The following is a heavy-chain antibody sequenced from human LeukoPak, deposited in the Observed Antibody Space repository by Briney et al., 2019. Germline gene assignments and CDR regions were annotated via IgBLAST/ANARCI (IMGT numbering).Heavy chain of an antibody. Sequence: SETLSLTCTVSGGFLSIDYWRWVRQPAGGGREWIGCIFASGSPNYNPSLKSGVTMSFDTTTNQYSLKLSSGTAADTAVYFGARATNDYAGDFDYWGQGTPVIVSS. D-gene: IGHD4-23*01. J-gene: IGHJ4*02. CDR3: ARATNDYAGDFDY. CDR2: IFASGSP. CDR1: GGFLSIDY. V-gene: IGHV4-4*07.